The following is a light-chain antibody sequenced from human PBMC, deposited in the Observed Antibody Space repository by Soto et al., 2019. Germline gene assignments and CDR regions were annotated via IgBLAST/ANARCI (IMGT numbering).Light chain of an antibody. V-gene: IGKV3D-7*01. CDR2: GAS. CDR3: QQDYKFLT. Sequence: EIVLTQSPGTLSLSPGERATLSCRASQSVSSNYLAWYQQKPGQAPRLLIYGASSRATGIPARFSGSGSGTDFALTISSLQPEDFAVYYCQQDYKFLTFGGGTKVDI. CDR1: QSVSSNY. J-gene: IGKJ4*01.